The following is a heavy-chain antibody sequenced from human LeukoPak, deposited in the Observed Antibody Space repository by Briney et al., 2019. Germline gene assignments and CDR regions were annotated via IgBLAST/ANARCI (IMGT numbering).Heavy chain of an antibody. D-gene: IGHD6-13*01. Sequence: PWGSLRLPCAASGFTVSSNYMSWVRQAPGKGLEWVSVIYSGGSTYYADSVKGRFTISRDNSKNTLYLQMNSLRAEDTAVYYCARDPPPIAAAGTADYWGQGTLVTVSS. J-gene: IGHJ4*02. V-gene: IGHV3-53*01. CDR1: GFTVSSNY. CDR3: ARDPPPIAAAGTADY. CDR2: IYSGGST.